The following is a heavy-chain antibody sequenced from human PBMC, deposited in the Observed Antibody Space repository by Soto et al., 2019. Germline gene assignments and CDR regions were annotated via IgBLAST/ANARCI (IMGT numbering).Heavy chain of an antibody. V-gene: IGHV4-34*01. J-gene: IGHJ4*02. D-gene: IGHD6-25*01. CDR2: ISQSGNT. CDR1: SGSFSGYY. Sequence: SSETLSLTCSIYSGSFSGYYWSWIRQPPGKGLEWIGEISQSGNTNYSPSLKSRVSISIDTSKKQFSLNLASVSAADTAVYYCARAPKVSGLSQTSHDFWGQGTLVTVSS. CDR3: ARAPKVSGLSQTSHDF.